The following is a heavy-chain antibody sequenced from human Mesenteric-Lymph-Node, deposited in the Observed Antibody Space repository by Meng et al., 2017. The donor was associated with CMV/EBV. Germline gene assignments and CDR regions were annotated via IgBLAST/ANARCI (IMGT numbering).Heavy chain of an antibody. D-gene: IGHD2-2*01. J-gene: IGHJ3*02. V-gene: IGHV3-38-3*01. Sequence: GESLKISCAASGFTVSSNEMSWVRQAPGKGLEWVSSISGGSTYYADSRKGRFTISRDNSKNTLYLQMNSLRAEDTAVYYCAMDMEDIVVVPAAYGDAFDIWGQGTMVTVSS. CDR1: GFTVSSNE. CDR2: ISGGST. CDR3: AMDMEDIVVVPAAYGDAFDI.